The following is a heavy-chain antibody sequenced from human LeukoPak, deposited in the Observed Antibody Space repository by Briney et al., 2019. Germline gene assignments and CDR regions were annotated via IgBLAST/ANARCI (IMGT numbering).Heavy chain of an antibody. CDR2: ISYDGSNK. Sequence: GGSLRLSCAASGFTFSSYGMHWVRQAPGKGLEWVAVISYDGSNKYYADSAKGRFTISRDNSKNTLYLQMNSLRAEDTAVYYCAKDLPAVAGLDYWGQGTLVTVSS. V-gene: IGHV3-30*18. J-gene: IGHJ4*02. D-gene: IGHD6-19*01. CDR3: AKDLPAVAGLDY. CDR1: GFTFSSYG.